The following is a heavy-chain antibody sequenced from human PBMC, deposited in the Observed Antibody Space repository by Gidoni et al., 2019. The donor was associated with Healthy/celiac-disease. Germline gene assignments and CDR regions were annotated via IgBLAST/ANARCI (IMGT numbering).Heavy chain of an antibody. Sequence: QVKRQHLGAGRFMTSKTLSPTCAAYGGSFSGYYWSRIRQPPGQGLVWMRENNHSGSTNYNPSLKSRVTISVDTSKNQFSLKLSSVTAADTAVYYCAGGLGYGGNLEDYFDYWGQGTLVTV. CDR3: AGGLGYGGNLEDYFDY. V-gene: IGHV4-34*02. CDR2: NNHSGST. D-gene: IGHD4-17*01. CDR1: GGSFSGYY. J-gene: IGHJ4*02.